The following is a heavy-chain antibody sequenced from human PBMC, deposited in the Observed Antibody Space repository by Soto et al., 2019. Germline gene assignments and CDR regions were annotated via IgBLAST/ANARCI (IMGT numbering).Heavy chain of an antibody. CDR2: IHPSGST. V-gene: IGHV4-4*07. J-gene: IGHJ4*02. D-gene: IGHD3-3*01. Sequence: PSETLSLTCNVSGASINSYYWSWIRQPAGKGLEWIGRIHPSGSTDYHPSLKSRVTLSIDKSKSQLSLILTSVTAADTAVYYCARVFAARAEDYWGQGTRVT. CDR1: GASINSYY. CDR3: ARVFAARAEDY.